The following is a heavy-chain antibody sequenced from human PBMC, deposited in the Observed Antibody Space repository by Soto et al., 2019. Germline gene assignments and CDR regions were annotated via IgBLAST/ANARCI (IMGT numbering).Heavy chain of an antibody. J-gene: IGHJ3*02. CDR2: IYYSGST. CDR3: ARHVLRGLIGGYDSDPSDAFDI. CDR1: GGSISSYY. D-gene: IGHD5-12*01. V-gene: IGHV4-59*08. Sequence: PSETLSLTCTVSGGSISSYYWSWIRQPPGKGLEWIGYIYYSGSTNYNPSLKSRVTISVDTSKNQFSLKLSSVTAADTAVYYCARHVLRGLIGGYDSDPSDAFDIWGQGTMVTVSS.